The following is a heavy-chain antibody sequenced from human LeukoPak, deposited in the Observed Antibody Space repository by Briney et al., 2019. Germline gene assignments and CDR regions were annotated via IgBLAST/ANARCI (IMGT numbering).Heavy chain of an antibody. D-gene: IGHD5-12*01. CDR3: ARDYNGYGHFDY. CDR1: GFTVSLNY. J-gene: IGHJ4*02. V-gene: IGHV3-66*02. CDR2: MYGGGGT. Sequence: GGSLRLSCAASGFTVSLNYMTWVRQASGKGLEWVSVMYGGGGTYCADSVKGRFTIFRDNSKNTLYLRMNSLRAEDTAVYYCARDYNGYGHFDYWGQGTLVTVSS.